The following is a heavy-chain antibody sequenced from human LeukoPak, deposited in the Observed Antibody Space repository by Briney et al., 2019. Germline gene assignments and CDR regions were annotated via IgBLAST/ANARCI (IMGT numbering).Heavy chain of an antibody. V-gene: IGHV1-18*01. CDR3: ARDRWLHPVEGYFDL. J-gene: IGHJ2*01. CDR2: ISAYNGNT. Sequence: ASVKVSCKASGYKFTSYGISWVRQAPGQGLEWMGWISAYNGNTNYAQKLQGRVTMTTDSSTSTAYMELRSLRSDDTAVYYCARDRWLHPVEGYFDLWGRGTLVTVSS. D-gene: IGHD3-22*01. CDR1: GYKFTSYG.